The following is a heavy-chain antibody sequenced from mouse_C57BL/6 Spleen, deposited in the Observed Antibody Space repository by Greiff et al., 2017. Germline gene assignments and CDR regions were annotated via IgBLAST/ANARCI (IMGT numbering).Heavy chain of an antibody. CDR1: GYTFTSYW. Sequence: QVQLQQPGAELVKPGASVKLSCKASGYTFTSYWMQWVKQRPGQGLEWIGEIDPSDSYTNYNQKFKGKATLTVDTSSSTAYMQLSSLTSEDSAVYYCARRRGGDGYYFYYFDYWGQGTTLTVSS. J-gene: IGHJ2*01. CDR3: ARRRGGDGYYFYYFDY. D-gene: IGHD2-3*01. CDR2: IDPSDSYT. V-gene: IGHV1-50*01.